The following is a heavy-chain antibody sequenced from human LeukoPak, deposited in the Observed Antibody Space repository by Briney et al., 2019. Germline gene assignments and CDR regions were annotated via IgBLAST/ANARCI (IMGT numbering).Heavy chain of an antibody. Sequence: SVIYSGGSTYYADSVKGRFTISRDNSKNTLYLQMNSLRAEDTAVYYCAREFEQWLGAVGYWGQGTLVTVSS. V-gene: IGHV3-53*01. CDR3: AREFEQWLGAVGY. CDR2: IYSGGST. J-gene: IGHJ4*02. D-gene: IGHD6-19*01.